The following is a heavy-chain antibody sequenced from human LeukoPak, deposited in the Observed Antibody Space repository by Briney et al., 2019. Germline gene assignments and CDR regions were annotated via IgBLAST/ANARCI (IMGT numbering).Heavy chain of an antibody. V-gene: IGHV3-21*04. CDR1: GFTFSSYS. D-gene: IGHD2-2*02. CDR2: ISSSSSYM. J-gene: IGHJ6*02. CDR3: ARDRVVVVPAAIGGYYYYGMDV. Sequence: GGSLRLSCAASGFTFSSYSMNWVRQAPGKGLEWVSSISSSSSYMYYADSVKGRFTISRDNAKNSLYLQMNSLRAEDTAVYYCARDRVVVVPAAIGGYYYYGMDVWGQGTTVTVSS.